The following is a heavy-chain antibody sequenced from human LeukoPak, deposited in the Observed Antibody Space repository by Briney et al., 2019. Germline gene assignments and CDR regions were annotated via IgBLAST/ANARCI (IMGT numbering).Heavy chain of an antibody. D-gene: IGHD5-24*01. CDR1: GGTFSSYA. V-gene: IGHV1-69*04. Sequence: ASVKVSCKASGGTFSSYAISWVRRAPGQGLEWMGRIIPILGIANYAQKFQGRVTITADKSTSTAYMELSSLRSEDTAVYYCARARPAMASPFDYWGQGTLVTVSS. CDR2: IIPILGIA. CDR3: ARARPAMASPFDY. J-gene: IGHJ4*02.